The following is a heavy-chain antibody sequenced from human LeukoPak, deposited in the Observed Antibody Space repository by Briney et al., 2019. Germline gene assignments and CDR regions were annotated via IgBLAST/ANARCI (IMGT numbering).Heavy chain of an antibody. V-gene: IGHV4-4*07. D-gene: IGHD6-19*01. J-gene: IGHJ4*02. CDR1: GGPMSNYY. Sequence: SETLSLTCTVPGGPMSNYYWSWIRQPAGKGLEWIGRIDSSGSVNYNPSLKSRVTMSVDTSKNQFSLKVSSVTAADTAIYYCARDLAGDLGYWGQGTLVTVSS. CDR3: ARDLAGDLGY. CDR2: IDSSGSV.